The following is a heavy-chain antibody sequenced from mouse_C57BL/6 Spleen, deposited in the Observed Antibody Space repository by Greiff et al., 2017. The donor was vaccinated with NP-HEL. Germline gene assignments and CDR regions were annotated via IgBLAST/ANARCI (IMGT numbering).Heavy chain of an antibody. CDR3: TREDYYGSSRGYAMDY. Sequence: EVKLMESGEGLVKPGGSLKLSCAASGFTFSSYAMSWVRQTPEKRLEWVAYISSGGDYIYYADTVKGRFTISRDNARNTLYLQMSSLKSEDTAMYYCTREDYYGSSRGYAMDYWGQGTSVTVSS. D-gene: IGHD1-1*01. V-gene: IGHV5-9-1*02. CDR2: ISSGGDYI. J-gene: IGHJ4*01. CDR1: GFTFSSYA.